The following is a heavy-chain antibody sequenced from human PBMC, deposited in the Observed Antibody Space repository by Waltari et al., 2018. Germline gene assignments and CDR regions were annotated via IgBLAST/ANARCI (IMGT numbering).Heavy chain of an antibody. CDR3: ARRGSWWDFDY. Sequence: QLQLQESGPGLVKPSATLSPPSPVLVGSFSSSSTYWGWIRQPPGMGLEWIGVINISGRTCSNRALKSRVCRTVERSKNKCSLKRSSGTAADTAVYYGARRGSWWDFDYWGQGTLVTVSS. CDR2: INISGRT. D-gene: IGHD6-13*01. V-gene: IGHV4-39*01. CDR1: VGSFSSSSTY. J-gene: IGHJ4*02.